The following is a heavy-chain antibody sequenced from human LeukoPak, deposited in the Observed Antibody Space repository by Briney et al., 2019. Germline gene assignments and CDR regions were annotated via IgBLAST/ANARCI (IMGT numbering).Heavy chain of an antibody. V-gene: IGHV3-13*01. Sequence: GGSLRLSCAASGFTFSRYAMSWVRQATGRGLEWVSGIGTDGDTYYAGSVKGRFNISRENAKNSLYLQMNSLRGGDTAVYYCARGPPAYKYYSSWYFDYWGQGTLVTVSS. CDR1: GFTFSRYA. CDR3: ARGPPAYKYYSSWYFDY. J-gene: IGHJ4*02. CDR2: IGTDGDT. D-gene: IGHD6-13*01.